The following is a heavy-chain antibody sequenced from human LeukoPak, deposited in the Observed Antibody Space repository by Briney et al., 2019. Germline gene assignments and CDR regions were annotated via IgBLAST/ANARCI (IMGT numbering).Heavy chain of an antibody. CDR1: GFTFSNAW. V-gene: IGHV3-15*01. J-gene: IGHJ3*02. CDR2: IKSKTDGGTT. CDR3: TLVLDAFDI. Sequence: GGSLRLSCAASGFTFSNAWMSWVRPAPGKGLEWVGLIKSKTDGGTTDYAAPVKGRFTISRDDSKNTLYLHMNSLNTDDTAVYYCTLVLDAFDIWGPGTMVTVSS.